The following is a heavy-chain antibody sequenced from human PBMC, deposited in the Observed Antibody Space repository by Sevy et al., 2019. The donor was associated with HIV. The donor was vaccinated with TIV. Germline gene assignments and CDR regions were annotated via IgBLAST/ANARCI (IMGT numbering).Heavy chain of an antibody. Sequence: GGSLRLSCTASGFTFSSYWMHWVRQAPGKGLVWVSRINSAGSSTNYADSVKGRFTISRDNAKNTLYLQMNSLRAEDTAVYYCARGYCSGGSCYYWYFDLWGRGTLVTVSS. CDR2: INSAGSST. V-gene: IGHV3-74*01. J-gene: IGHJ2*01. D-gene: IGHD2-15*01. CDR1: GFTFSSYW. CDR3: ARGYCSGGSCYYWYFDL.